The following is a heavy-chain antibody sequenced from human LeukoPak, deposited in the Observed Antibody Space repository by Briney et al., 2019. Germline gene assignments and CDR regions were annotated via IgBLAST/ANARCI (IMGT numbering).Heavy chain of an antibody. J-gene: IGHJ3*02. Sequence: PSETLSLTCTVSGGSISSSSYYWGWISQPPGKGLEWIGSIYYSGSTYYNPSLKSRVTISVDTSTNQFSQKLSSVTAAYTAVYYCARVSITGNAFDIWGQGTMVTVSS. CDR1: GGSISSSSYY. D-gene: IGHD1-20*01. CDR3: ARVSITGNAFDI. V-gene: IGHV4-39*01. CDR2: IYYSGST.